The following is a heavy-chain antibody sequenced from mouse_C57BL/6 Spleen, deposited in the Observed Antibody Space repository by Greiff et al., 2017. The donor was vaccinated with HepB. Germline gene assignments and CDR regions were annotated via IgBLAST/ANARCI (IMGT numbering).Heavy chain of an antibody. CDR1: GYTFTSYW. CDR3: ARMDAMDY. Sequence: VKLQQPGAELVKPGASVKLSCKASGYTFTSYWMQWVKQRPGQGLEWIGEIDPSDSYTNYNQKFKGKATLTVDTSSSTAYMQLSSLTSEDSAVYYCARMDAMDYWGQGTSVTVSS. CDR2: IDPSDSYT. J-gene: IGHJ4*01. V-gene: IGHV1-50*01.